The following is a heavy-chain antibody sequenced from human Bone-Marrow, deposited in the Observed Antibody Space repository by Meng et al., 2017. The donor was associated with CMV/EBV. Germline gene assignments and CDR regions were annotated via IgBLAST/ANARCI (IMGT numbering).Heavy chain of an antibody. Sequence: GESLKISCAASGFTFSDYYMSWIRQAPGKGLEWVSYISSSGSTIYYADSVKGRFTISRDNAKNSLYLQMNSLRAEDTAVYYCARDQTDIVVVPASTSYYYGMDVWGQGTTVPVSS. J-gene: IGHJ6*02. CDR3: ARDQTDIVVVPASTSYYYGMDV. CDR1: GFTFSDYY. V-gene: IGHV3-11*01. D-gene: IGHD2-2*01. CDR2: ISSSGSTI.